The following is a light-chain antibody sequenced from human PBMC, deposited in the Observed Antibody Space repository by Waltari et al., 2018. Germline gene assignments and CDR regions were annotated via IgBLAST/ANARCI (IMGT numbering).Light chain of an antibody. CDR3: QHFGSSPYT. CDR2: GAS. Sequence: EIVLQQSPGTLSLSPGERATLSCRASQSVASSYLAWYQQKPGQAPSLLIYGASSRATGIPDRFSGSGSGTDFTLTISRLEPEDFAVYYCQHFGSSPYTFGQGTKLEIK. J-gene: IGKJ2*01. CDR1: QSVASSY. V-gene: IGKV3-20*01.